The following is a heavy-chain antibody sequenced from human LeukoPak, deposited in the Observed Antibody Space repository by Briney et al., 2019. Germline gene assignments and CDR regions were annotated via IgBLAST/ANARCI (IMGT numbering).Heavy chain of an antibody. CDR1: GGSISSYY. D-gene: IGHD6-19*01. CDR2: IYTSGST. Sequence: SETLSLTCTVSGGSISSYYWSWIRQPAGKGLEWIGRIYTSGSTNYNPSLKSRVTMSVDTSKNQFSLKLSSVTAADTAVYYCARVIAVAGTNNWFDPWGQGTLVTVSS. J-gene: IGHJ5*02. V-gene: IGHV4-4*07. CDR3: ARVIAVAGTNNWFDP.